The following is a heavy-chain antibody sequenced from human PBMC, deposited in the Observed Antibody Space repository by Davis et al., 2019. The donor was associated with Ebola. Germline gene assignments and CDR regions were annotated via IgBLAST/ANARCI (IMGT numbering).Heavy chain of an antibody. CDR3: ARGSGTYLSFDY. CDR1: GGSISNDY. CDR2: IYDSGST. D-gene: IGHD3-10*01. V-gene: IGHV4-59*01. Sequence: MPSETLSLACTVSGGSISNDYWSWIRQPPGKGLEWIGNIYDSGSTHYNPSLKSRVTISVDAPKNQFSLKLNSVTAADTAVYYCARGSGTYLSFDYWGQGTLVTVSS. J-gene: IGHJ4*02.